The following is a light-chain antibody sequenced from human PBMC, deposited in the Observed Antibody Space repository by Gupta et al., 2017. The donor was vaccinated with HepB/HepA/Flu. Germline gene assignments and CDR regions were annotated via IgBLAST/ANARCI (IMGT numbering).Light chain of an antibody. CDR1: QSVSSY. CDR2: DVS. CDR3: QHQHDGHPTWT. J-gene: IGKJ1*01. V-gene: IGKV3D-11*02. Sequence: ESVLTQSPATLSLSPGERATLPCRARQSVSSYLAWYQQKPGQAPRRLISDVSNRAMGGPVTCSGSGGGTDSNFTITSRDPEDFEVYFCQHQHDGHPTWTFGQGTKVEVK.